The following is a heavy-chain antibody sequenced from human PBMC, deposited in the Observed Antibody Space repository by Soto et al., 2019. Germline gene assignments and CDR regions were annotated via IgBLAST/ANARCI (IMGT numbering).Heavy chain of an antibody. CDR2: VYNSGST. Sequence: QVQLQESGPGLVKASETLSLTCTVSGGSISSNYWTWIRQPPGKGLVWIGYVYNSGSTNYNPSLKSRVTISEDTSKSQFSLKVNSMTAADTAVYYCARYRREAVAGYTLDNWGQGILVTVSS. J-gene: IGHJ4*02. D-gene: IGHD6-13*01. V-gene: IGHV4-59*01. CDR3: ARYRREAVAGYTLDN. CDR1: GGSISSNY.